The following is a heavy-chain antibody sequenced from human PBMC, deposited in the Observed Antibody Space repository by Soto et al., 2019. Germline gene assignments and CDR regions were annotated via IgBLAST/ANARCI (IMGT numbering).Heavy chain of an antibody. CDR1: GYTFTSYA. CDR3: ATAIADDAFDI. V-gene: IGHV1-3*01. Sequence: ASVKVSCKASGYTFTSYAMHWVRQAPGQGLEWMGWINAGNGNTKYSQKFQGRVTITRDTSASTAYMELSSLRSEDTAVYYCATAIADDAFDIWGRGTMVTVSS. D-gene: IGHD2-2*01. J-gene: IGHJ3*02. CDR2: INAGNGNT.